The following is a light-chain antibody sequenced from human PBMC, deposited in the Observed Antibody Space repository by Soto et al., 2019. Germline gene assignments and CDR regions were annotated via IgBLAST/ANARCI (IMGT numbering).Light chain of an antibody. CDR3: SSYTSSSTLEV. Sequence: QSVLTQPASVSGSPGQSITISCTGTSSDVGGYNYVSWYQQHPGKAPKLMIYEVSNRPSGVSNRFSGSKSGNKASLTISGLQAEDEADYYCSSYTSSSTLEVVGTGTKGTVL. V-gene: IGLV2-14*01. J-gene: IGLJ1*01. CDR1: SSDVGGYNY. CDR2: EVS.